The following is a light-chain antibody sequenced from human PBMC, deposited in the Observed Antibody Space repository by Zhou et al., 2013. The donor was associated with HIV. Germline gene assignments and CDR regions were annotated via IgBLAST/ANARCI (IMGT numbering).Light chain of an antibody. CDR1: QSVSGW. Sequence: DIQMTQSPSTLSASIGDRVIITCRASQSVSGWLAWYQQKPGKAPKVLIYKASSLESGVPSRFAGSGSGTEFTLTISSLQPDDIATYYCQEYNSYSTFGQGTKLEIK. CDR3: QEYNSYST. V-gene: IGKV1-5*03. J-gene: IGKJ2*01. CDR2: KAS.